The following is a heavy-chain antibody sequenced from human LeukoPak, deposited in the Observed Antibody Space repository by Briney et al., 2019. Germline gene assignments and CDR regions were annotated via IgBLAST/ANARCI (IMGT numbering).Heavy chain of an antibody. D-gene: IGHD4-11*01. Sequence: GGSLRLSCAASGFTFSSYAMHWVRQAPGKGLEWVAITSSDGGNKYYADSVKGRFTISRDNSKNTVYLQMNSLRAEDTAVYYCARDGASYSNYEGNFDYWGQGTLVTVSS. CDR1: GFTFSSYA. CDR2: TSSDGGNK. CDR3: ARDGASYSNYEGNFDY. J-gene: IGHJ4*02. V-gene: IGHV3-30-3*01.